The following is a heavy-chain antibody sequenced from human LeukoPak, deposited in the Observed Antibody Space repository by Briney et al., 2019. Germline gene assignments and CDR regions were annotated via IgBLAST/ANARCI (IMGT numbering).Heavy chain of an antibody. CDR2: ISSPSTNI. J-gene: IGHJ4*02. D-gene: IGHD7-27*01. CDR3: ARESYWGSSGKGFDS. CDR1: GFIFTSYS. Sequence: GGSLRLPCAPSGFIFTSYSMNWLRQAPGKGLEWVSYISSPSTNIYYVDSVKGRFTISRDNAKNTMYLQMNSLRDEDTAVYYCARESYWGSSGKGFDSWGQGTLVTVSS. V-gene: IGHV3-48*02.